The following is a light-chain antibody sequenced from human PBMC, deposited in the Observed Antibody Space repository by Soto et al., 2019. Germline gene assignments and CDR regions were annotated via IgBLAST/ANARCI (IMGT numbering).Light chain of an antibody. CDR2: NNN. Sequence: QSVLTQPPSVSAAPGQTVTISCSGRTSNIGNNLVSWYQQLPGTAPKLLIFNNNNRPSGIPDRFSGSKSDTSATLDITGLQTEDEADYYCETRDTSLSTWVFGGGTKLTVL. V-gene: IGLV1-51*02. J-gene: IGLJ3*02. CDR3: ETRDTSLSTWV. CDR1: TSNIGNNL.